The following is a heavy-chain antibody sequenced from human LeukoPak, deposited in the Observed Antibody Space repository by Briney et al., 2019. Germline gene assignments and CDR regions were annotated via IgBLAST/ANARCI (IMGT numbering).Heavy chain of an antibody. D-gene: IGHD3-10*01. V-gene: IGHV1-69*05. CDR2: IIPIFGTV. CDR1: GGTFSSYA. CDR3: ARGLTMVRGVMGYFDY. J-gene: IGHJ4*02. Sequence: ASVKVSCKASGGTFSSYAISWVRQAPGQGLEWMGGIIPIFGTVNYAQKFQGRVTITTDESTSTAYMELSSLRSEDTAVYYCARGLTMVRGVMGYFDYWGQGTLVTVSS.